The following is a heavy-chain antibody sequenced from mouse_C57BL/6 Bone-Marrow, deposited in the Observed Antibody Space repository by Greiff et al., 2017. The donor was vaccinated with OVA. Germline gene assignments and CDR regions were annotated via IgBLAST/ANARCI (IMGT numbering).Heavy chain of an antibody. J-gene: IGHJ2*01. CDR1: GYTFTSYW. CDR3: ARSGCLGY. CDR2: IHPNSGST. D-gene: IGHD3-1*01. Sequence: QVQLKQPGAELVKPGASVKLSCKASGYTFTSYWMHWVKQRPGQGLEWIGLIHPNSGSTNYNEKFKSKATLTVAKSPSPAYMQLSSLTSEDSAVYYCARSGCLGYWGHGTTLTFSS. V-gene: IGHV1-64*01.